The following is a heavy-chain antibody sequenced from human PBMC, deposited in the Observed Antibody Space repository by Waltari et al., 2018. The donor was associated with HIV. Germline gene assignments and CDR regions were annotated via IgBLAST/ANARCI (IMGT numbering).Heavy chain of an antibody. Sequence: EVQLVESGGGLVQPGGSLRLSCAASGFAFSDHHMDWVRQAPGRGLEGVGRSRDPADSYFAKYAASVKGRFTISRDDSNNSLFLEMGNMRSEDTAVYYCYRFGGDLWGQGTLVTVSS. J-gene: IGHJ5*02. CDR3: YRFGGDL. CDR1: GFAFSDHH. CDR2: SRDPADSYFA. V-gene: IGHV3-72*01. D-gene: IGHD3-16*01.